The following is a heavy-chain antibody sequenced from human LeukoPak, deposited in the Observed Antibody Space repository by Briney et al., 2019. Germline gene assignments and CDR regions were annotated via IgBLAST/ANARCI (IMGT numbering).Heavy chain of an antibody. CDR1: GFTFSSYS. CDR2: ISGSGGST. V-gene: IGHV3-23*01. CDR3: ARSARVGATFDI. D-gene: IGHD1-26*01. J-gene: IGHJ3*02. Sequence: PGGSLRLSCAASGFTFSSYSMHWVRQAPGKGLEWVSAISGSGGSTYYADSVKGRFTISRGNAKNSLYLQMNSLRAGDTAVYYCARSARVGATFDIWGQGTMVTVSS.